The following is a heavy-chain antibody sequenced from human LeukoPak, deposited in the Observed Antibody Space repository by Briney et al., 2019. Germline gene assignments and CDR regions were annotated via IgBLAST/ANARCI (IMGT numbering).Heavy chain of an antibody. J-gene: IGHJ4*02. CDR2: SYHSGST. CDR3: ARVGGSEHFDH. D-gene: IGHD1-26*01. Sequence: TSETLSLTCAVSGVSISSSNWWSWVRQPPGKGLEWIGESYHSGSTNYNPSLKSRVTISIDQSKNQLSLKLSSVTAADTAVYYCARVGGSEHFDHWGQGTLVTVSS. V-gene: IGHV4-4*02. CDR1: GVSISSSNW.